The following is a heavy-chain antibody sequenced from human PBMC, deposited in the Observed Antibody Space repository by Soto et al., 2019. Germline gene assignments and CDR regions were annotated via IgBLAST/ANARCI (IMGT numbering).Heavy chain of an antibody. D-gene: IGHD1-1*01. Sequence: SETLSLTCTVAGGSISSSRYYWGWIRQPPGKGLEWIGSIYYSGSTYYNPSLKSRVTISVDTSKNQFSLKLSSVTTADTAVYYCARLSPSGRSNWDDAYYYGMDVWGQGTTVT. CDR3: ARLSPSGRSNWDDAYYYGMDV. V-gene: IGHV4-39*01. CDR2: IYYSGST. J-gene: IGHJ6*02. CDR1: GGSISSSRYY.